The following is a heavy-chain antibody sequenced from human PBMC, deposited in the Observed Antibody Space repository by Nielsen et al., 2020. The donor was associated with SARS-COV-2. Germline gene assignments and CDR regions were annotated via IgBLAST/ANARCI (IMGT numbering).Heavy chain of an antibody. CDR2: ISAYNGNT. Sequence: ASVKVSCKASGYTFTGYGISWVRQAPGQGLEWMGWISAYNGNTNYAQKLQGRVTMTTDTSTSTAYMELRSLRSDDTAVYYCAREAQHGYYYYGMDVWGQGTTVTVSS. V-gene: IGHV1-18*01. CDR3: AREAQHGYYYYGMDV. CDR1: GYTFTGYG. J-gene: IGHJ6*02.